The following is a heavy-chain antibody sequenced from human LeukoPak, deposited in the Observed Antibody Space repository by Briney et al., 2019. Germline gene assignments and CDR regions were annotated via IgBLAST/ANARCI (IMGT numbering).Heavy chain of an antibody. CDR2: ISSSSSYI. D-gene: IGHD1-26*01. J-gene: IGHJ4*02. V-gene: IGHV3-21*01. Sequence: PGGSLRLSCAASGFTFSSYSMNWVRQAPGKGLEWVSSISSSSSYIYYADSVKGRFTISRDNAKNSLYLQMNSLRAEDTAVYYCARDGGVYSGSYTYLGQGTLVTVSS. CDR1: GFTFSSYS. CDR3: ARDGGVYSGSYTY.